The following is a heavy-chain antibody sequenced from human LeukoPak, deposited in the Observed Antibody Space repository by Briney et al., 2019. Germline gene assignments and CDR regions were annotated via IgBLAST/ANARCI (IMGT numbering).Heavy chain of an antibody. Sequence: PGGSLRLSCAASGFTFSGYYMFWVRQVPGKGLMWVAHINGFGTEATYADTVKGRFTISRDNAKNSLYLQMNSLRAEDTAVYYCARDKHPTSEAPTPAFDYWGQGTLVTVSS. V-gene: IGHV3-74*01. D-gene: IGHD2-2*01. J-gene: IGHJ4*02. CDR1: GFTFSGYY. CDR2: INGFGTEA. CDR3: ARDKHPTSEAPTPAFDY.